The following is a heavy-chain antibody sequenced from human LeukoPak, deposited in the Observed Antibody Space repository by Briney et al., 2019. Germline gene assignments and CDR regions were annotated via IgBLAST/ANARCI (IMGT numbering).Heavy chain of an antibody. CDR1: GGSISSYY. CDR3: ARGEAAEFDP. J-gene: IGHJ5*02. V-gene: IGHV4-59*01. Sequence: SETLPLTCTVSGGSISSYYWSWIRQPPGKGLEWIGYIYYSGSTNYNPSLKSRVTISVDTSKNQFSLKLSSVTAADTAVYYCARGEAAEFDPWGQGTLVTVSS. D-gene: IGHD6-13*01. CDR2: IYYSGST.